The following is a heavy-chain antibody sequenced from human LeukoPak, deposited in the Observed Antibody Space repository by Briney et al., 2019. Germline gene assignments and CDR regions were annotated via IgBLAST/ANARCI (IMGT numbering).Heavy chain of an antibody. CDR1: GFTFSSYG. V-gene: IGHV3-30*03. J-gene: IGHJ4*02. Sequence: GGSLRLSCVASGFTFSSYGMHWVRQAPGKGLEWVALISYDGSNKHYADSVKGRFTISRDNAKNSLYLQMNSLRAEDTAVYYCASLKGYDYVWGSYRHPFDYWGQGTLVTVSS. CDR2: ISYDGSNK. CDR3: ASLKGYDYVWGSYRHPFDY. D-gene: IGHD3-16*02.